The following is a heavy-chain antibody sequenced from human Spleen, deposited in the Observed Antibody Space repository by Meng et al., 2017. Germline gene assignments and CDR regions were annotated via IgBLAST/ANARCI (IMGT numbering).Heavy chain of an antibody. D-gene: IGHD3-22*01. J-gene: IGHJ4*02. CDR2: ISGNTRST. CDR3: AKETSDSSAFYRYDI. Sequence: EVQLVESGGDLVQPGGSLRLSCAGSGFTFSSYAVSWVRQAPGKGLEWVSTISGNTRSTWYADSVKGRFTISRDNSKNTLYLQMDSLRAEDTAVYYCAKETSDSSAFYRYDIWGQGSLVTVSS. V-gene: IGHV3-23*04. CDR1: GFTFSSYA.